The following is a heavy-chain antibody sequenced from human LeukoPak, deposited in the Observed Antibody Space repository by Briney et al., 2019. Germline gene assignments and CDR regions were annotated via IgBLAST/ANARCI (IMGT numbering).Heavy chain of an antibody. CDR3: ARGPPMYSYGSSAYHYDYFEY. CDR1: GFTFDDYG. CDR2: INWNGGST. J-gene: IGHJ4*02. Sequence: GGSLRLSCAASGFTFDDYGMSWVRQAPGKWLEWVSGINWNGGSTGYADSVKGRFTISRDNSKNTLYLEMNGLRTEDTAVYYCARGPPMYSYGSSAYHYDYFEYWGQGTLVTVSS. D-gene: IGHD3-22*01. V-gene: IGHV3-20*04.